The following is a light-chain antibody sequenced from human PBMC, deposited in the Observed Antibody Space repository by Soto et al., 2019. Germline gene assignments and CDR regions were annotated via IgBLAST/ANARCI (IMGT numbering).Light chain of an antibody. CDR1: SRDVGAYIY. CDR2: EVS. CDR3: FSFTTTRTHV. J-gene: IGLJ1*01. Sequence: QSALTQPASVSGSPGQSITISCTGTSRDVGAYIYVSWYQQLPGKAPKLIIYEVSNRPSGVSDRFSGSKSGNTASLTISGLQAEYEADYFCFSFTTTRTHVFGTGTKVTVL. V-gene: IGLV2-14*03.